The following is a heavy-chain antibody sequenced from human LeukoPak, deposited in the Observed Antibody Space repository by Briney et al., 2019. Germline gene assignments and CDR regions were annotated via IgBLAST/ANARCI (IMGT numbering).Heavy chain of an antibody. D-gene: IGHD2-8*02. CDR3: AKGTGINHYHWFDP. Sequence: GGSLRLSCTVSTSYDFAMRWVRRAPGKGLGWVSAISSSGGITTYAASSERRFIISRDDNKNTLYLLQNSLRAEDTALDYCAKGTGINHYHWFDPWGQGTLVTVSS. CDR1: TSYDFA. J-gene: IGHJ5*02. V-gene: IGHV3-23*01. CDR2: ISSSGGIT.